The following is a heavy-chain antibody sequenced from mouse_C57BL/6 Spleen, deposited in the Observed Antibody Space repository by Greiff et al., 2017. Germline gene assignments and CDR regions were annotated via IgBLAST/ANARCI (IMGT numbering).Heavy chain of an antibody. V-gene: IGHV1-50*01. CDR1: GYTFTSYW. CDR3: ARGGNGNPWFAY. Sequence: VQLQQPGAELVKPGASVKLSCKASGYTFTSYWMQWVKQRPGQGLEWIGEIDPSDSYTNYNQKFKGKATLTVDTSSSTAYMQLSSLTSEDSAVXYCARGGNGNPWFAYWGQGTLVTVSA. CDR2: IDPSDSYT. D-gene: IGHD2-1*01. J-gene: IGHJ3*01.